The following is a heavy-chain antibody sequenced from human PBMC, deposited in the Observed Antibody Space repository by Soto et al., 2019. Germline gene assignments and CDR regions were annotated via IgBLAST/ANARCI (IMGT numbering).Heavy chain of an antibody. CDR2: FDPEDGET. Sequence: ASVKVSCKVSGYTLTELSMHWVRQAPGKGLEWMGGFDPEDGETIYAQKFQGRVTMTEGTSTDTAYMELSSLRSEDTAVYYCAVNYYGSGSYYSGSFYYYGMDVWGQGTTVTSP. J-gene: IGHJ6*02. CDR3: AVNYYGSGSYYSGSFYYYGMDV. V-gene: IGHV1-24*01. D-gene: IGHD3-10*01. CDR1: GYTLTELS.